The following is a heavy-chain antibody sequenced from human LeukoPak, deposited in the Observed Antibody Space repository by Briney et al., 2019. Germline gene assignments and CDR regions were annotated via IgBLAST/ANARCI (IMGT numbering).Heavy chain of an antibody. CDR3: ARVVVVTAAREAYYYYYYMDV. D-gene: IGHD2-21*02. V-gene: IGHV4-59*10. J-gene: IGHJ6*03. CDR2: IYTSGSS. CDR1: GGSISDYY. Sequence: PSETLSLTCAVYGGSISDYYWSWIRQPAGKGLEWIGRIYTSGSSNYNPSLKSRVTMSVDTSKNQFSLKLSSVTAADTAVYYCARVVVVTAAREAYYYYYYMDVWGKGTTVTISS.